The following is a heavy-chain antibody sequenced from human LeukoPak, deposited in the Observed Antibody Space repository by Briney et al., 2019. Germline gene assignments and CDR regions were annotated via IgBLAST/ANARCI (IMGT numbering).Heavy chain of an antibody. CDR3: AKVKLGYCSSTSCPIRYYYYYYMDV. D-gene: IGHD2-2*01. CDR1: GFTFNIYG. V-gene: IGHV3-23*01. J-gene: IGHJ6*03. Sequence: GGSLRLSCAASGFTFNIYGMSWVRQAPGKGLEWVSAISGSGGSTYYADSVKGRFTISRDNSKNTLYLQMNSLRAEDTAVYYCAKVKLGYCSSTSCPIRYYYYYYMDVWGKGTTVTISS. CDR2: ISGSGGST.